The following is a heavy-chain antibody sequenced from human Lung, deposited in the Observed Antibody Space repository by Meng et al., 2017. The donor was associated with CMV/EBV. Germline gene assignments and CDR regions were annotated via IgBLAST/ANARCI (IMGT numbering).Heavy chain of an antibody. CDR2: ISSSSSYI. J-gene: IGHJ3*02. CDR3: ASPYYYDSRGAFDI. V-gene: IGHV3-21*01. CDR1: GFTFSTYG. D-gene: IGHD3-22*01. Sequence: SCAASGFTFSTYGMHWVRQAPGKGLEWVSSISSSSSYIYYADSVKGRFTISRDNAKNSLYLQMNSLRAEDTAVYYCASPYYYDSRGAFDIWGQGXMVTVSS.